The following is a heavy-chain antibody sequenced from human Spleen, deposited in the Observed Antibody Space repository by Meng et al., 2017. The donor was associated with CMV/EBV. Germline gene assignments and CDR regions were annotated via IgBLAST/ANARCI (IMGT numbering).Heavy chain of an antibody. J-gene: IGHJ4*02. V-gene: IGHV4-61*01. CDR2: IYSGGST. Sequence: CTVSGGSSVTSNTYYWSWVRHPPGKRLERIGYIYSGGSTNYNPSLKSRVSISLDTSKNQFSLELTSVTAADTAKYYCARFATTALTTWGQGTLVTVSS. CDR3: ARFATTALTT. D-gene: IGHD4-23*01. CDR1: GGSSVTSNTYY.